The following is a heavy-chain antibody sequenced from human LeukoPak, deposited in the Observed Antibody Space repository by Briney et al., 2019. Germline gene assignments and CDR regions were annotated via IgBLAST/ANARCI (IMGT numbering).Heavy chain of an antibody. D-gene: IGHD5-18*01. CDR2: IYFAGAT. V-gene: IGHV4-59*01. J-gene: IGHJ4*02. CDR3: ARAGYSYGTGYYFDY. Sequence: PSETLSLTCTVSGASISSYYWRWIRLPPGNGMGWIGYIYFAGATYYNHSLKSRVTISLDTSKNQFSLKLSSVTAADAAVYYCARAGYSYGTGYYFDYWGQGALVTVSS. CDR1: GASISSYY.